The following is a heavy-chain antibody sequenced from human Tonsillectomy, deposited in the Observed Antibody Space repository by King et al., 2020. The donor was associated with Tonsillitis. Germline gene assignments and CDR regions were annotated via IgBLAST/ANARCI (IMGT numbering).Heavy chain of an antibody. CDR3: ATKDTGGYQYYFDY. CDR2: MYYIGSA. D-gene: IGHD1-26*01. J-gene: IGHJ4*02. Sequence: MQLQESGPGLVKPSESLFLNCTVSGGYISRSCYCWGWIRQPSGKGMEWIRSMYYIGSALYNPSLKSRVTLSVDTSKNQFSLKLCPVTAADTAVYYCATKDTGGYQYYFDYWGQGTLVTVSS. V-gene: IGHV4-39*01. CDR1: GGYISRSCYC.